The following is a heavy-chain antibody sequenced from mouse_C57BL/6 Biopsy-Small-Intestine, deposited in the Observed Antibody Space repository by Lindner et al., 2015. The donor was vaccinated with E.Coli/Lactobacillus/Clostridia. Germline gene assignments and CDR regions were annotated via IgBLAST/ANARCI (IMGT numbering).Heavy chain of an antibody. CDR1: GYTFTDYW. CDR2: ILPGSGST. V-gene: IGHV1-9*01. Sequence: VQLQESGAELMKPGASVKLSCKATGYTFTDYWIEWVKQRPGHGLEWIGEILPGSGSTIYNEKFKDKATFTADTSSNTVYMQLSSLTSEDSALYYCARPNWDWWFDIWGTGTTVTVSS. CDR3: ARPNWDWWFDI. J-gene: IGHJ1*03. D-gene: IGHD4-1*02.